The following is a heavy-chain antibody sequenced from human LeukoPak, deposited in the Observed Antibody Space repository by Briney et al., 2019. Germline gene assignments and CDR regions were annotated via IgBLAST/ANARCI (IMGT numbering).Heavy chain of an antibody. CDR1: GFTFSSYG. V-gene: IGHV3-30*18. Sequence: PGGSLRLSCAASGFTFSSYGMHWVRQAPGKGLEWVAVISYDGSNKYYADSVKGRFTISRDNSKNTLYLQMNSLRAEDTAVYYRAKGRGRYCSSTSCYMGGDYWGQGTLVTVSS. D-gene: IGHD2-2*02. CDR2: ISYDGSNK. CDR3: AKGRGRYCSSTSCYMGGDY. J-gene: IGHJ4*02.